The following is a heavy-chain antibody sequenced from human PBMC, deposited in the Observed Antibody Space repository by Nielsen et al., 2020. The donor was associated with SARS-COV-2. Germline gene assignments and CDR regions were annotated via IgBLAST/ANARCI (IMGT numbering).Heavy chain of an antibody. CDR3: ARDRGVHYYYYYGMDV. J-gene: IGHJ6*02. CDR2: ISSSGSTI. CDR1: GFTFSSYE. Sequence: GESLKISCAASGFTFSSYEMNWVRQAPGKGLEWVSYISSSGSTIYYADSVKGRFTISRDNAKNSLYLQMNSLRAEDTAVYYCARDRGVHYYYYYGMDVWGQGTTVTVSS. V-gene: IGHV3-48*03. D-gene: IGHD2-8*01.